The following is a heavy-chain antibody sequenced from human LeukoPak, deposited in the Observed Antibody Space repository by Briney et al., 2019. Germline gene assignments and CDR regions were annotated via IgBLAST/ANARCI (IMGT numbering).Heavy chain of an antibody. CDR2: IRYDGSNK. CDR3: AKGAYYYDSSFDY. CDR1: GFTFDDYG. D-gene: IGHD3-22*01. J-gene: IGHJ4*02. Sequence: GGSLRLSCAASGFTFDDYGMSWVRQAPGKGLEWVAFIRYDGSNKYYADSVKGRFTISGDNSKNTLYLQMNSLRAEDTAVYYCAKGAYYYDSSFDYWGQGTLVTVSS. V-gene: IGHV3-30*02.